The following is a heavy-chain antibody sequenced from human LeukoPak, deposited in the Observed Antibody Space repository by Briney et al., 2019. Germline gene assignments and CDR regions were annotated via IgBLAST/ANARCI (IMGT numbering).Heavy chain of an antibody. J-gene: IGHJ5*02. CDR1: GFTFSSYA. CDR2: ISYDGSNK. Sequence: GRSLRLSCAASGFTFSSYAMHWVRQAPGKGLEWVAVISYDGSNKYYADSVKGRFTISRDNSKNTLYLQMNSLRAEDTAVYYCARGGRYCSGGSCYNNWFDPWGQGTLVTVSS. D-gene: IGHD2-15*01. V-gene: IGHV3-30-3*01. CDR3: ARGGRYCSGGSCYNNWFDP.